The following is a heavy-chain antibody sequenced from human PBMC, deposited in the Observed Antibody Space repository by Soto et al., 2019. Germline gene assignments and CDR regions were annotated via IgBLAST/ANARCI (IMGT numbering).Heavy chain of an antibody. V-gene: IGHV3-21*01. CDR1: GFSFRSYY. CDR3: ARVGTDYGSGSPYYPDS. Sequence: GGSLRLSCAASGFSFRSYYMNWVRQAPGRGLEWVSSISPSSSFLSYADALKGRLTISRDNAKRSVHLQMNSLRAEVTAVYYCARVGTDYGSGSPYYPDSWGQGILLAVSS. J-gene: IGHJ4*02. CDR2: ISPSSSFL. D-gene: IGHD3-10*01.